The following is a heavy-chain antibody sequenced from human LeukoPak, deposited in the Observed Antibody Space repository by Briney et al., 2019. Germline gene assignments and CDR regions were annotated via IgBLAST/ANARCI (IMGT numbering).Heavy chain of an antibody. CDR3: ARRFAPSRNDAFDI. J-gene: IGHJ3*02. Sequence: SETLSLTCTVSGGSINSSSYYWGWNRQPPGKGLEWVGTIYYSGSTYYNPSLKSRVTISVDTSKNQFSLKLSSVTASDTAVYYCARRFAPSRNDAFDIWGQGTMVTVSS. D-gene: IGHD3-10*01. V-gene: IGHV4-39*01. CDR1: GGSINSSSYY. CDR2: IYYSGST.